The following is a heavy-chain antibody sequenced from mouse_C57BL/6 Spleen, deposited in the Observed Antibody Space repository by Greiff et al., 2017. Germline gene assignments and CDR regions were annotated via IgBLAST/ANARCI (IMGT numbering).Heavy chain of an antibody. V-gene: IGHV1-69*01. CDR3: ARSRITTVVAGGFDY. Sequence: QVQLQQPGAELVMPGASVKLSCKASGYTFTSYWMHWVKQRPGQGLEWIGEIDPSDSYTNYNQKFKGKSTLTVDKSSSTAYMQLSSPTSEDSAVYYCARSRITTVVAGGFDYWGQGTTLTVSS. D-gene: IGHD1-1*01. CDR2: IDPSDSYT. CDR1: GYTFTSYW. J-gene: IGHJ2*01.